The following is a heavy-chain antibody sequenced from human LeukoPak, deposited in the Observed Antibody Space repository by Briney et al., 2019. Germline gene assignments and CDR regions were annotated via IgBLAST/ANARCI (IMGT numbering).Heavy chain of an antibody. CDR1: GDSMSSNSYY. Sequence: SETLSLTCTVSGDSMSSNSYYWGWIRQPPGKGLEWIGSISYSGSTYNNPSLRSRVTISLDTSKNQFSLNLNSVTAADTAVYFCARVLKDGGNQTPDYWGQGTLVTVSS. D-gene: IGHD4-23*01. CDR2: ISYSGST. V-gene: IGHV4-39*07. CDR3: ARVLKDGGNQTPDY. J-gene: IGHJ4*02.